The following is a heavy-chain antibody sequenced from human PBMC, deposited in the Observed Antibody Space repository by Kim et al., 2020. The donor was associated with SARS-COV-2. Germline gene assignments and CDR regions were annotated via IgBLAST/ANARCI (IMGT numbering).Heavy chain of an antibody. CDR1: GGSFSGYY. Sequence: SETLSLTCDVYGGSFSGYYWSWIRQPPGKGLEWIGEINHSGSTNYNPSLKSRVTISVDTSKNQFSLKLSSVTAADTAVYYCAIIRDDYGDYWGQGTLVTVSS. V-gene: IGHV4-34*01. J-gene: IGHJ4*02. CDR3: AIIRDDYGDY. CDR2: INHSGST.